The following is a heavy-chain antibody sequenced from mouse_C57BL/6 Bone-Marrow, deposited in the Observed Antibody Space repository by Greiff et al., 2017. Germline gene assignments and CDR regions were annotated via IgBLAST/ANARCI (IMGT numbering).Heavy chain of an antibody. CDR1: GYTFTDYN. Sequence: VHVKQSGPELVKPGASVKIPCKASGYTFTDYNMDWVKQSHGKSLEWIGDINPNNGGTIYNQKFKGKATLTVDKSSSTAYMELRSLTSEDTAVYYCAREGQLRLLGFDYWGQGTTLTVSA. CDR3: AREGQLRLLGFDY. D-gene: IGHD3-2*02. J-gene: IGHJ2*01. CDR2: INPNNGGT. V-gene: IGHV1-18*01.